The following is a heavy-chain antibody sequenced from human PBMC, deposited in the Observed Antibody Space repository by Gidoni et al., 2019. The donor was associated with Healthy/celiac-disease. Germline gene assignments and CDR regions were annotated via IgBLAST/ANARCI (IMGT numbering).Heavy chain of an antibody. Sequence: QITLKESGPTLVKPTQTLTLTCTFSGFSLSTSGVGVGWIRQPPGKALEWLALIYWDDDKRYSPSLKSRLTITKDTSKNQVVLTMTNMDPVDTATYYCAHNGDYLFGLPWHYWGQGTLVTVSS. V-gene: IGHV2-5*02. J-gene: IGHJ4*02. CDR1: GFSLSTSGVG. CDR3: AHNGDYLFGLPWHY. CDR2: IYWDDDK. D-gene: IGHD4-17*01.